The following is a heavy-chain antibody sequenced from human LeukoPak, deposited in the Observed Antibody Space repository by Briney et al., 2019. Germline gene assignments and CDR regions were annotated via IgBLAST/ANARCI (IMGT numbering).Heavy chain of an antibody. D-gene: IGHD6-13*01. CDR1: GFTFSGYG. CDR2: ISHDGSIK. CDR3: AKALDSTCLDY. Sequence: GRSLRLSCAASGFTFSGYGIHWVRQAPGKGLEWVAFISHDGSIKYYVDSVKGRFTISRGNSKNTLYLQVNSLRVEDTAFYYCAKALDSTCLDYWGQGSLVTVSS. V-gene: IGHV3-30*18. J-gene: IGHJ4*02.